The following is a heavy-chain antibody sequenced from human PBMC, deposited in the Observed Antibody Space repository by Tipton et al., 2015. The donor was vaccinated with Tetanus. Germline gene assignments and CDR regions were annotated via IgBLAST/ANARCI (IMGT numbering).Heavy chain of an antibody. CDR1: GGSISSYY. V-gene: IGHV4-59*01. Sequence: TLSLTCTVSGGSISSYYWSWIRQPPGKGLEWIGYIYYSGSTNYNPSLESRVTISVDTSKNQFSLNLSSVTAADTAVYYCARGDGSTLHYWGQGTLVTVSS. CDR3: ARGDGSTLHY. D-gene: IGHD5-24*01. CDR2: IYYSGST. J-gene: IGHJ4*02.